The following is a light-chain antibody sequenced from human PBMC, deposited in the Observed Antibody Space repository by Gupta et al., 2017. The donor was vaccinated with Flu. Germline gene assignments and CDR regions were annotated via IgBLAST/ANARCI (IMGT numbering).Light chain of an antibody. J-gene: IGKJ1*01. CDR3: QQYKNWPRWT. CDR1: QSVGSN. Sequence: EIVVTQSSASLSVSPGDSANVSCRASQSVGSNLAWYQQSPGQAPRLLIYGASTSATGISAKFSGSGSETEFTLTISSLESEGFAVCYCQQYKNWPRWTFGPGTKVEIK. V-gene: IGKV3-15*01. CDR2: GAS.